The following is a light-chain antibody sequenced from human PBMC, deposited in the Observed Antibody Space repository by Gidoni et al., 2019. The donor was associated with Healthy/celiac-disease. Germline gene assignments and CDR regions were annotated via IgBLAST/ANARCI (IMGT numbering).Light chain of an antibody. J-gene: IGLJ1*01. CDR2: QDS. CDR3: QAWDSSTYV. V-gene: IGLV3-1*01. CDR1: KLGDKY. Sequence: SYELNQPPSVSVPPGQTASITCSGDKLGDKYACWYQQKPGQSPVLVIYQDSKRPSGIPERFSGSNSGNTATLTISGTQSMDEAYYYCQAWDSSTYVFGTGTKVTV.